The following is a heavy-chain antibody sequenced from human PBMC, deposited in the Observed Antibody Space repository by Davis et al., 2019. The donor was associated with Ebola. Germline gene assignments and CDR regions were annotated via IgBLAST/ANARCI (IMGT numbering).Heavy chain of an antibody. V-gene: IGHV3-23*01. CDR3: ARATVLDY. CDR2: ITHSGDYT. CDR1: GFTFNNYA. Sequence: GESLKISCAASGFTFNNYAMNWVRQAPGKGLEWVSTITHSGDYTYYTDSVKGRFTISRDNSKNSLYLQMNSLRAEDTAVYYCARATVLDYWGQGTLVTVSS. D-gene: IGHD1-1*01. J-gene: IGHJ4*02.